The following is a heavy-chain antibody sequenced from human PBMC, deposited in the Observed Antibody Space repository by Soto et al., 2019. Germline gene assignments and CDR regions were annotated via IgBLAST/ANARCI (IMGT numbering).Heavy chain of an antibody. V-gene: IGHV4-34*01. Sequence: SETLSLTCAVYGGSFSGYYWSWIRQPPGKGLEWIGEINHSGSTNYNPSLKSRVTVSIDPSKNQFSLQMSSITAADTAVYYCARGVLLAPDVWGQGTTVTVSS. CDR1: GGSFSGYY. CDR2: INHSGST. CDR3: ARGVLLAPDV. D-gene: IGHD1-26*01. J-gene: IGHJ6*02.